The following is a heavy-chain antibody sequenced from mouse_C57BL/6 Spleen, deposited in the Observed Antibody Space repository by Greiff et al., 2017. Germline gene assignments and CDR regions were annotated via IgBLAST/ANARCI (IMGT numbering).Heavy chain of an antibody. CDR1: GYTFTDYY. Sequence: EVQLQQSGPVLVKPGASVKMSCKASGYTFTDYYMNWVKQSHGKSLEWIGVINPYNGGTSYNQKFKGKATLTVDKSSSTAYMELNSLTSEDSAVYYCAKGGIYDGYYGFAYWGQGTLVTVSA. V-gene: IGHV1-19*01. CDR2: INPYNGGT. J-gene: IGHJ3*01. CDR3: AKGGIYDGYYGFAY. D-gene: IGHD2-3*01.